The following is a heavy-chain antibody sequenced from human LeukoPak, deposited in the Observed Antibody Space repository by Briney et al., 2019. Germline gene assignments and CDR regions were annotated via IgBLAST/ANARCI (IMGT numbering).Heavy chain of an antibody. J-gene: IGHJ3*02. CDR3: AKVRIVVVRDAFDI. CDR2: ISYDGSNK. CDR1: GFTFSSYG. V-gene: IGHV3-30*18. D-gene: IGHD3-22*01. Sequence: GGSLRLSCAASGFTFSSYGMHWVRQAPGKGLEWVAVISYDGSNKYYADSVKGRFTISRDNSKNTLYLQMNSLRAEDTAVYYCAKVRIVVVRDAFDIWGQGTMVTVSS.